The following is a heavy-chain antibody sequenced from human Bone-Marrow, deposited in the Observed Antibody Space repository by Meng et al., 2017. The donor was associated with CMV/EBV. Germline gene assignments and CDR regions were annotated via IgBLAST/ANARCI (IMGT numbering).Heavy chain of an antibody. Sequence: SETLSLTCTVSGYSISSSSYYWGWIRQPPGKGLEWIGSIYYSGTTYYNSSLKSRVTMSVDTSKNQFSLKLNSVTAADTAVYYCAKEIQIGADYWGQGTLVTVSS. CDR3: AKEIQIGADY. CDR2: IYYSGTT. V-gene: IGHV4-39*07. D-gene: IGHD2/OR15-2a*01. J-gene: IGHJ4*02. CDR1: GYSISSSSYY.